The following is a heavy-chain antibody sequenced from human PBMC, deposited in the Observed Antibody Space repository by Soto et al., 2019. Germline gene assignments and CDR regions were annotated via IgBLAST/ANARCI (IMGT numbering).Heavy chain of an antibody. V-gene: IGHV3-23*01. CDR3: AKDWPGSTFY. CDR1: GFSVSSYA. J-gene: IGHJ4*02. Sequence: EVQLLESGGGSVQPGGSLRLSCAASGFSVSSYAMSWVRQAPGRGLEWVSSISGSGDWTYYAESVKGRFTISRDNSKNTLYVQMDSLRAEDTAIYYCAKDWPGSTFYWGQGTLVTVSS. D-gene: IGHD1-7*01. CDR2: ISGSGDWT.